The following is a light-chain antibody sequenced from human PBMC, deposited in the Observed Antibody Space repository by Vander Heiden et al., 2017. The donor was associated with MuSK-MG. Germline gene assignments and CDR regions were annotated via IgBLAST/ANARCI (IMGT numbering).Light chain of an antibody. Sequence: QLVLTQSPSASASLGASVKLTCTLSSGHSSYTIAGHQQQPEKGPRYLMKVNSDGSHNKGDGIPDRFSGSSSGAERYLIISSLQSEDEADYYCQTWDTGNHVVFGGGTKLTVV. CDR1: SGHSSYT. J-gene: IGLJ2*01. V-gene: IGLV4-69*01. CDR2: VNSDGSH. CDR3: QTWDTGNHVV.